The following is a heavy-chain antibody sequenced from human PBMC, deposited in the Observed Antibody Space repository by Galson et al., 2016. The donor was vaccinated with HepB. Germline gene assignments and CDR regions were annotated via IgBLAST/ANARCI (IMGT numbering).Heavy chain of an antibody. V-gene: IGHV3-9*01. CDR1: GFTFDDYA. Sequence: SLRLSCAASGFTFDDYAMHWVRQAPGKGLVWVSSISWNSGSIGYGDSVKGRFTISRDNAKNSLFLQMNSLRVEDTALYYCAKSKGSYFYAVDVWGQGTTVTVSS. CDR2: ISWNSGSI. D-gene: IGHD2-21*01. CDR3: AKSKGSYFYAVDV. J-gene: IGHJ6*02.